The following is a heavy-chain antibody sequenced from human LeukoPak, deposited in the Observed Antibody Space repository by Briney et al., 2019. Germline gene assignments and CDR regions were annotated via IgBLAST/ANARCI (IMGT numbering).Heavy chain of an antibody. Sequence: WGSLRLSCAASGFTFNNYGMHWVRQVPGKGLEWVAFIRYNGNNQYYADSVKGRFTISRDNSKNTLYLQMNSLKGDDTAVYYCAKDSAFYYIDVWGKGTTVIISS. D-gene: IGHD3-10*01. CDR2: IRYNGNNQ. J-gene: IGHJ6*03. V-gene: IGHV3-30*02. CDR3: AKDSAFYYIDV. CDR1: GFTFNNYG.